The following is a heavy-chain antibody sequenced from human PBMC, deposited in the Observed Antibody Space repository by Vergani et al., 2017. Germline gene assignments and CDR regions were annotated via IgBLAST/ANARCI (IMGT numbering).Heavy chain of an antibody. CDR3: AKDINDILTGSPNYELLSAWDY. Sequence: QVQLVESGGGLVQPGRSLRLSCAASGFTFSSYGMHWVRQAPGKGLEWVAVIWYDGSNKYYADSVKGRFTISRDNAKNSLYLQMNSLRAEDTALYYCAKDINDILTGSPNYELLSAWDYWGQGTLVTVSS. J-gene: IGHJ4*02. CDR1: GFTFSSYG. V-gene: IGHV3-33*03. D-gene: IGHD3-9*01. CDR2: IWYDGSNK.